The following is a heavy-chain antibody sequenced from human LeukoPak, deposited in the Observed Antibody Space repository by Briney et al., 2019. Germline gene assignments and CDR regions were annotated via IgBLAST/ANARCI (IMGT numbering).Heavy chain of an antibody. CDR1: GFTFTSYA. Sequence: GGSLRLSCAASGFTFTSYAMSWVRQAPGKGLEWVSTISGSGAHSYYPDSVKGRFTISRDNSKNTLYLQMDSLRAEDTAVYYCAKQKGPGITGYDAFDIWGQGTMVTVSS. V-gene: IGHV3-23*01. CDR3: AKQKGPGITGYDAFDI. CDR2: ISGSGAHS. D-gene: IGHD1-20*01. J-gene: IGHJ3*02.